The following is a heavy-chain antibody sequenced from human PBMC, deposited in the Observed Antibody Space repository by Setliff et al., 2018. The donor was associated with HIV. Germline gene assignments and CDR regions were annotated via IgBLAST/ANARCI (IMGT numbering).Heavy chain of an antibody. Sequence: SVKVSCKASGGTFSSYAINWVRQAPGQGLEWMGGIIPIFGGPNYAQKFQGRVTITTDESTSTAYMELSSLRSEDTAVYYCARPNYYDSSGSFDYWGQGTLVTVSS. CDR1: GGTFSSYA. D-gene: IGHD3-22*01. V-gene: IGHV1-69*05. J-gene: IGHJ4*02. CDR2: IIPIFGGP. CDR3: ARPNYYDSSGSFDY.